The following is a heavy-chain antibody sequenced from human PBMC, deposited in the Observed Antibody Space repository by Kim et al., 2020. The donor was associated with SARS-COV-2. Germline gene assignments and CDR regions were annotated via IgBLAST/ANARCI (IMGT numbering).Heavy chain of an antibody. V-gene: IGHV1-18*01. CDR1: GYTFTSYG. J-gene: IGHJ3*02. Sequence: ASVKVSCKASGYTFTSYGINWVRQAPGQGLEWMGWISAYNGNTNYAQKLQGRVTMTTDTSTSTAYMELRSLRSDDTAAYYCARGDNYYDSSGYPDIWGQGTMVTVSS. D-gene: IGHD3-22*01. CDR2: ISAYNGNT. CDR3: ARGDNYYDSSGYPDI.